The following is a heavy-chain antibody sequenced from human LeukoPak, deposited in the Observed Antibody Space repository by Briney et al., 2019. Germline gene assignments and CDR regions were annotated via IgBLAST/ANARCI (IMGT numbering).Heavy chain of an antibody. CDR1: GFTFSSYS. CDR3: AREPSGSYSPYYFDY. Sequence: PGGSLRLSCAASGFTFSSYSMNWVRQAPGKGLEWVSSISSSSSYIYYADSVKGRFTISRDNAKNSLYLQMNSLRAEDTAVYYCAREPSGSYSPYYFDYWGQGTLVTVSS. J-gene: IGHJ4*02. D-gene: IGHD1-26*01. V-gene: IGHV3-21*01. CDR2: ISSSSSYI.